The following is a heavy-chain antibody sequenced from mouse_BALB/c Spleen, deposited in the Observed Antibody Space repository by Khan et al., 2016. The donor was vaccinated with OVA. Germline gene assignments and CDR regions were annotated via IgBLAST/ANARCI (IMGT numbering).Heavy chain of an antibody. D-gene: IGHD3-2*01. CDR1: GFSLTTYG. J-gene: IGHJ3*01. CDR3: SKDTSGFWFAY. V-gene: IGHV2-3*01. CDR2: IWGDGST. Sequence: QVQLQQPGPGLVAPSQSLSITCTVSGFSLTTYGISWVRQPPGKGLEWLGVIWGDGSTNYHSALRSRLSISKDNSKSQVILTLNSLQTDDTATYYCSKDTSGFWFAYWGQGTLVTVSA.